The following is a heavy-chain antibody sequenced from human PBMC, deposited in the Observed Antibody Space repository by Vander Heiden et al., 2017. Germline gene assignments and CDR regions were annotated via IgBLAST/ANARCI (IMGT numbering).Heavy chain of an antibody. V-gene: IGHV3-9*01. CDR1: GFTFDDYA. J-gene: IGHJ4*02. Sequence: EVQLVESGGGLVQPGRSLGRSCAAPGFTFDDYAMHWVRQGPGKGLEWVSGISWNSGIIGYGDSVKGRFTISRDNAKNSLYLQMNSLRPEDTALYYCARGRSGYTYGPDYWGRGTLVTVSS. D-gene: IGHD5-18*01. CDR3: ARGRSGYTYGPDY. CDR2: ISWNSGII.